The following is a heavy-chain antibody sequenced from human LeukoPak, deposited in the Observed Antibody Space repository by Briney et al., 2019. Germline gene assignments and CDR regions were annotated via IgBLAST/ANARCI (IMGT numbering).Heavy chain of an antibody. Sequence: PSETLSLTCAVSGGSISSSNWWSWVRQPPGKGLEWIGEIYHSGSTNYNPSLKSRVTISVDKSKNQFPLKLSSVTAADTAVYYCARDWSSGSYSPLDYWGQGTLVTVSS. CDR1: GGSISSSNW. V-gene: IGHV4-4*02. D-gene: IGHD3-10*01. CDR2: IYHSGST. CDR3: ARDWSSGSYSPLDY. J-gene: IGHJ4*02.